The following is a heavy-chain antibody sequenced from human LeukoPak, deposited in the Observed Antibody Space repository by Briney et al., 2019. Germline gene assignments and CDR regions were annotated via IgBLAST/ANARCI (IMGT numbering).Heavy chain of an antibody. Sequence: ASVEVSCKASGYTFTGYYMHWVRQAPGQGLEWMGWINPNSGGTNYAQKFQGRVTMTRDTSISTAYMELSRLRSDDTAVYYCARDYEVVAASDYWGQGTLVTVSS. J-gene: IGHJ4*02. D-gene: IGHD2-15*01. V-gene: IGHV1-2*02. CDR1: GYTFTGYY. CDR2: INPNSGGT. CDR3: ARDYEVVAASDY.